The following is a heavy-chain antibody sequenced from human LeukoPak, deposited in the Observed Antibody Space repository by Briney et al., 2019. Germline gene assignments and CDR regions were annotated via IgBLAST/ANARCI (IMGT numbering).Heavy chain of an antibody. D-gene: IGHD4-17*01. V-gene: IGHV1-69*05. CDR2: IIPIFGTA. Sequence: SVKVSFKASGGTFSSCAISWVRQAPGQGLEWMGGIIPIFGTANYAQKFQGRVTITTDESTSTAYMELSSLRSEDTAVYYCARAEDGDYGSYYYDMDVWGKGTTVTVSS. J-gene: IGHJ6*03. CDR3: ARAEDGDYGSYYYDMDV. CDR1: GGTFSSCA.